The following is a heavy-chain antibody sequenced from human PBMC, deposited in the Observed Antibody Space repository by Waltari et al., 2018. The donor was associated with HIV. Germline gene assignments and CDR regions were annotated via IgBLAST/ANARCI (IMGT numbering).Heavy chain of an antibody. Sequence: DVQLVQSGAEMKQAGESLKISCRGIGYSFSNYWVGWVRQTPGGGFQWMGVVFPGMSSVTDTPSYKGHVNISADMSNNVAYLHWDSLTSSDSATYFCARGTARDGYTYFWGQGTPVTVSS. J-gene: IGHJ4*02. V-gene: IGHV5-51*01. CDR1: GYSFSNYW. D-gene: IGHD5-12*01. CDR2: VFPGMSSV. CDR3: ARGTARDGYTYF.